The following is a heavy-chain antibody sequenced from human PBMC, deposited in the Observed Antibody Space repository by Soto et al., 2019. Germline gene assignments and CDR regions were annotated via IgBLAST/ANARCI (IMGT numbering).Heavy chain of an antibody. CDR3: ARDGLRYFDSSGYYSGPPLDY. D-gene: IGHD3-22*01. V-gene: IGHV4-38-2*02. CDR1: GLSISSDYF. Sequence: SETLSLTCAVSGLSISSDYFLGWILQPPWKGLEWIGSIYHTGTTYYSPSLKSRATIFLDTSKNQFSLNLTSVTAADTAIYYCARDGLRYFDSSGYYSGPPLDYWGQGARVTVSS. J-gene: IGHJ4*02. CDR2: IYHTGTT.